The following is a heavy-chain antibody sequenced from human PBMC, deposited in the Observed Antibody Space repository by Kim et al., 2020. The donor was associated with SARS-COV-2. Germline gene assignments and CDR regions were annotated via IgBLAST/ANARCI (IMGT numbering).Heavy chain of an antibody. Sequence: TFATPSLKSRVAISIDPSKNQFSLNLRSVTAAETAVYYCARRDLGLTFDYWGQGTLVTVSS. V-gene: IGHV4-39*01. D-gene: IGHD3-9*01. J-gene: IGHJ4*02. CDR3: ARRDLGLTFDY. CDR2: T.